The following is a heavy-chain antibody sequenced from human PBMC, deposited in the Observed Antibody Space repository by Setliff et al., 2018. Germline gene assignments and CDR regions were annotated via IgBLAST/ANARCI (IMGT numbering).Heavy chain of an antibody. D-gene: IGHD3-3*01. V-gene: IGHV1-8*02. CDR2: MNPNSGNT. J-gene: IGHJ4*02. CDR1: GYTFTSYD. CDR3: ARVVSDYEFWRGYYTGGYFDY. Sequence: VASVKVSCKASGYTFTSYDINWVRQATGQGLEWMGWMNPNSGNTGYAQKFQGRVTMTRNTSISTAYMDLSSLRFEDTAVYYCARVVSDYEFWRGYYTGGYFDYWGQGTLVTVSS.